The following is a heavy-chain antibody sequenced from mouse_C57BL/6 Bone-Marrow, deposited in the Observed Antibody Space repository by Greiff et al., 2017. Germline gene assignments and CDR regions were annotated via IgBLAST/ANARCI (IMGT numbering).Heavy chain of an antibody. CDR3: ARPSDSNYWYFDV. Sequence: QVQLQQPGAELVKPGASVKMSCKASGYTFTSYWITWVKQRPGQGLEWIGDIYPGSGSTNYNEKFKSKATLTVDPASSTAYMQLSSLTSGDSAVEYGARPSDSNYWYFDVWGTGTTVTVAA. CDR1: GYTFTSYW. CDR2: IYPGSGST. D-gene: IGHD2-5*01. V-gene: IGHV1-55*01. J-gene: IGHJ1*03.